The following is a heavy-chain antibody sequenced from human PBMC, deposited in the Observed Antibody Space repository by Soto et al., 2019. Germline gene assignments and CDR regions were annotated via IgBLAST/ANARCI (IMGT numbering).Heavy chain of an antibody. CDR2: ISGSGTST. Sequence: PGGSLRLSCAASGITFSNHALSWVRQAPGKALEWVSGISGSGTSTYYADSVKGRFTISRDNSKNTLSLQMNSLRDDDTAVYYCAKEHGGGISTITSFFDSWGQGTPVTVSS. CDR3: AKEHGGGISTITSFFDS. J-gene: IGHJ4*02. V-gene: IGHV3-23*01. CDR1: GITFSNHA. D-gene: IGHD5-12*01.